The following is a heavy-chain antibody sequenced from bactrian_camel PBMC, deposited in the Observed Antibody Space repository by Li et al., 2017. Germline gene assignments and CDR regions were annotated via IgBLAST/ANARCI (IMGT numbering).Heavy chain of an antibody. Sequence: QVQLVESGGGSVQAGGSLRLSCAASAYTYNSNCKGWFRQAPGKGLEWVSAINARASSTYYTDSVKGRFTISRDNAKNTVYLQLNSLKPDDMGMYYCAKDPQSYHSGGYLSVGFGYWGQGTQVTVS. V-gene: IGHV3S1*01. D-gene: IGHD2*01. J-gene: IGHJ6*01. CDR1: AYTYNSNC. CDR3: AKDPQSYHSGGYLSVGFGY. CDR2: INARASST.